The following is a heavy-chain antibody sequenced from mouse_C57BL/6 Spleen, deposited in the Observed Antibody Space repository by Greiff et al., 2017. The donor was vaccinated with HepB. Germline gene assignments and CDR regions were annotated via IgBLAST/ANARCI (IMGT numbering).Heavy chain of an antibody. CDR3: ARPEGYAMDY. V-gene: IGHV5-17*01. CDR2: ISSGSSTI. Sequence: DVKLQESGGGLVKPGGSLKLSCAASGFTFSDYGMHWVRQAPEKGLEWVAYISSGSSTIYYADTVKGRFTISRDNAKNTLFLQMTSLRSEDTAMYYCARPEGYAMDYWGQGTSVTVSS. CDR1: GFTFSDYG. J-gene: IGHJ4*01.